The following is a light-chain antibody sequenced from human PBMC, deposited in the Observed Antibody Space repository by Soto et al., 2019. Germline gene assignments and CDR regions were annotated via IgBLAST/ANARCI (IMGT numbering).Light chain of an antibody. V-gene: IGLV2-11*01. CDR1: SRDVGGSNY. CDR2: DVT. Sequence: QSVLTQPRSVSGSPGQSVTISCTGTSRDVGGSNYVSWYRQHPDKAPELMIYDVTKRPSGVPDRFSASKSGNTASLTISGLQTEDEADYYCSSYAGSQVVFGGGTKLTVL. CDR3: SSYAGSQVV. J-gene: IGLJ3*02.